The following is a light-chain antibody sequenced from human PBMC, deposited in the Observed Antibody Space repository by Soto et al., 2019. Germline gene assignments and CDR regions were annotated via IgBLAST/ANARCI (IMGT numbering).Light chain of an antibody. V-gene: IGLV2-14*01. Sequence: QSALTQPASVSGSPGQSITISCTGTSSDVGGYNYVSWYQQHPGKAPKLMIYEVSYRPSGVSNRFSGSKSGNTASLTISGLQAEDEADYYCCSYTSTIYIFGTGTKVTVL. J-gene: IGLJ1*01. CDR2: EVS. CDR1: SSDVGGYNY. CDR3: CSYTSTIYI.